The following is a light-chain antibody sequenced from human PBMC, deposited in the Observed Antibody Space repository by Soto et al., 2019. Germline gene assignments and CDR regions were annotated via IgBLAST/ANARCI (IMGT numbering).Light chain of an antibody. CDR3: NSYTSSGTYV. Sequence: QSVLTQPASVSGSPGQSITISCTGTSSDVGGYNSVSWYQHHPGKAPKLMISEVSNRPSGVSYRFSGSKSGNTASLTISGLQPEDEADYYCNSYTSSGTYVLGTVTKLTVL. CDR2: EVS. CDR1: SSDVGGYNS. J-gene: IGLJ1*01. V-gene: IGLV2-14*01.